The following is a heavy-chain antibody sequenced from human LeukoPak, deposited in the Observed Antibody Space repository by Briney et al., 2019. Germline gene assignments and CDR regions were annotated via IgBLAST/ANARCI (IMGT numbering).Heavy chain of an antibody. CDR1: GGTFSSYA. CDR3: ARSYGSGSYYRLRPFDY. V-gene: IGHV1-69*05. Sequence: SVKVSCKASGGTFSSYAISWVRQAPGQGLEWMGGIIPIFGTANYAQKFQGRVTITTDESTSTAYMELSSLRSEDTAVYYCARSYGSGSYYRLRPFDYWGQGTLVTVSS. CDR2: IIPIFGTA. D-gene: IGHD3-10*01. J-gene: IGHJ4*02.